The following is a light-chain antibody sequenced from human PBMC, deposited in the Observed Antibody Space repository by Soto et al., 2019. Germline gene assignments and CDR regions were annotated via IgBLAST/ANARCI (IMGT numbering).Light chain of an antibody. CDR3: QTWSAGIQV. J-gene: IGLJ3*02. Sequence: QPVLTQSPSASASLGASVNLTCTLSSGHSSYAIAWHQQQPEKGPRYLMKLNSDGSHSKGDGIPDRFSGSSSGAERYLTISSLQSEDEADYYCQTWSAGIQVFGGGTKLTVL. V-gene: IGLV4-69*01. CDR1: SGHSSYA. CDR2: LNSDGSH.